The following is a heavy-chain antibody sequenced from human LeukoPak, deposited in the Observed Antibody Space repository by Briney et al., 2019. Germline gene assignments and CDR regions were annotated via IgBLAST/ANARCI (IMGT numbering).Heavy chain of an antibody. CDR2: IKPDEGEK. Sequence: GGSLRLSCAASGFTFSSYSMNWVRQAPGKGLEWVANIKPDEGEKYYVDSVKGRFTVSRDNAKNSLYLQMNSLRAEDTAVYYCVRYYTGHSWYFDLWGRGTLVTVSS. CDR1: GFTFSSYS. D-gene: IGHD3-10*01. CDR3: VRYYTGHSWYFDL. J-gene: IGHJ2*01. V-gene: IGHV3-7*01.